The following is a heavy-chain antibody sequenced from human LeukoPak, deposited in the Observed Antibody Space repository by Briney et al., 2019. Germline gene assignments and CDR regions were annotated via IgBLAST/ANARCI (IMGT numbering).Heavy chain of an antibody. J-gene: IGHJ4*02. CDR1: GFTFSNSA. Sequence: PGGSLRLSCAASGFTFSNSAMSWVRQAPGKGLQWVSAISGSGGSTYYADSVKGRFTISRDNAKSSLYLQMDSLRAEDTAVYYCARERACGASSCVAYYFDSWGQGTLVTVSS. D-gene: IGHD2-2*01. CDR2: ISGSGGST. V-gene: IGHV3-23*01. CDR3: ARERACGASSCVAYYFDS.